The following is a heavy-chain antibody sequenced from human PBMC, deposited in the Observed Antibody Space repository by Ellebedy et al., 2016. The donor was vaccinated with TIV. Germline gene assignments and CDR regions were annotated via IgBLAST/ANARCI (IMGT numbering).Heavy chain of an antibody. D-gene: IGHD3-22*01. CDR3: AKGSSSGSNYDRVGFAS. Sequence: GGSLRLSCAASGFTFSSFAMHWVRQAPGKGLEWLSVISAGGVSTFHADSVKGRFTISRDNSKSTLYLEINRLRTNDTAIYYCAKGSSSGSNYDRVGFASWGQGTLVTVSS. CDR2: ISAGGVST. V-gene: IGHV3-23*01. J-gene: IGHJ5*02. CDR1: GFTFSSFA.